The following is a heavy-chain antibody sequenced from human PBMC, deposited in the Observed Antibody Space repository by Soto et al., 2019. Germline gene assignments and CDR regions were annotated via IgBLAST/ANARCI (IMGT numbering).Heavy chain of an antibody. Sequence: EVQLVESGGGLVQPGGSLRLSCAASGFIFSNDGMHWVRQTPGKGLEYVSAISSSGDETYYSNSLKGRFTISRDNSKNTLYLQMGCLRPEDMAVYYCARDGVLGYFDLLLDYWGQGSLVTVSS. CDR1: GFIFSNDG. J-gene: IGHJ4*02. V-gene: IGHV3-64*01. D-gene: IGHD3-9*01. CDR2: ISSSGDET. CDR3: ARDGVLGYFDLLLDY.